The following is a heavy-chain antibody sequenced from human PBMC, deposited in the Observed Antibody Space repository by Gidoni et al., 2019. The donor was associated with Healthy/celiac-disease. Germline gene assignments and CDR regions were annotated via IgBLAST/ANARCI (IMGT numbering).Heavy chain of an antibody. J-gene: IGHJ6*03. V-gene: IGHV4-34*01. D-gene: IGHD1-26*01. Sequence: QVQLQQWGAGLLKPSETLSLTCAGYGGSFSGYYWSWIRQPPGKGLEWIGDINHSGSTNYNPSLKSRVTISVDTSKNQFSLKLSSVTAADTAVYYCARGGRTFSGSTYYYYYYMDVWGKGTTVTVSS. CDR2: INHSGST. CDR3: ARGGRTFSGSTYYYYYYMDV. CDR1: GGSFSGYY.